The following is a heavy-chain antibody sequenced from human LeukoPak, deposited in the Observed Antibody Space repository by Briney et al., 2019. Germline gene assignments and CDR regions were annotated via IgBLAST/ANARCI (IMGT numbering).Heavy chain of an antibody. D-gene: IGHD1-26*01. J-gene: IGHJ3*02. CDR2: INHRGST. Sequence: NASETLSLTCAVYGGSFSGYYWSWIRQPPGKGLEWIGEINHRGSTNYNPSLKSRVTISVDTSKNQFSLKLSSVAAADTAVYYCARVAIPDSGSYPLGTGFDIWGQGTMVTVSS. V-gene: IGHV4-34*01. CDR3: ARVAIPDSGSYPLGTGFDI. CDR1: GGSFSGYY.